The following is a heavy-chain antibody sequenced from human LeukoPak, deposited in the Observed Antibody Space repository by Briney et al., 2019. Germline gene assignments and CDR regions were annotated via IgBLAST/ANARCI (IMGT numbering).Heavy chain of an antibody. Sequence: GGSLRLSCAASGFSFSQYWMSWVRQAPGKGLEWVANIRQDGHENNYVDSVKGRFSISRDNAEKTVFLQMNSLRVEDTAVYHCARKGSSRPNDAFDIWGQGTKVTVSS. V-gene: IGHV3-7*03. CDR3: ARKGSSRPNDAFDI. J-gene: IGHJ3*02. CDR2: IRQDGHEN. CDR1: GFSFSQYW. D-gene: IGHD2-15*01.